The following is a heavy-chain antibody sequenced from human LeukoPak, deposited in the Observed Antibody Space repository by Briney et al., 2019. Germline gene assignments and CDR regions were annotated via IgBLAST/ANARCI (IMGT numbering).Heavy chain of an antibody. CDR2: IRSDRSST. V-gene: IGHV3-74*01. CDR3: AGVLGVRDLAYFDY. CDR1: GFTFNTYW. D-gene: IGHD3-10*01. Sequence: TGGSLRLSCGASGFTFNTYWMHWVRQAPGKGLVWVSRIRSDRSSTSYADSVRGRFTISRDNAKNTLYLQMNSLRAEDTAVYYCAGVLGVRDLAYFDYWGHGTLVTVSS. J-gene: IGHJ4*01.